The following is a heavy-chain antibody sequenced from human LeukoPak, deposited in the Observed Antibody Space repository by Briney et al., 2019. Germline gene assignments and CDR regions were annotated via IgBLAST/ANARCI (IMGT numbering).Heavy chain of an antibody. V-gene: IGHV4-38-2*01. D-gene: IGHD6-19*01. CDR1: GYSISSGYY. J-gene: IGHJ4*02. Sequence: PSETLSLTCAVSGYSISSGYYWGWIRQPPGKGLEWIGSIYHSGSTYYNPSLKSRVTISVDTSKNQFSLRLSSVTAADTAVYYCARVAVAGPRTPYFDYWGQGTLVTVSS. CDR3: ARVAVAGPRTPYFDY. CDR2: IYHSGST.